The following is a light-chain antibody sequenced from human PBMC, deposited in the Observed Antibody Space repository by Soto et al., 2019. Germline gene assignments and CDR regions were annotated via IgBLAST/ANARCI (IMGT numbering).Light chain of an antibody. CDR1: QSLLHTNGYNS. Sequence: IVMTQSPLYLTVTPGESASISCWSSQSLLHTNGYNSFDWYLQKPGQSPQLLIYLGSNRASGVPDRFSGRGSGTDCTLRISRVEADDVGVYYCMQALQNPRTFGQGTKLEIK. V-gene: IGKV2-28*01. CDR2: LGS. J-gene: IGKJ2*01. CDR3: MQALQNPRT.